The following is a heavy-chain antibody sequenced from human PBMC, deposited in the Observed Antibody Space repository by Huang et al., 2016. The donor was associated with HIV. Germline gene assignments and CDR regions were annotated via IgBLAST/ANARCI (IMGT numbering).Heavy chain of an antibody. Sequence: VQLLESGGGLVQPGGSLRLSCAGSGFNFSSYWMSWIRQAPGKGLEGVASIKPDESEKYYVDSVKGRFTVSRDSAKNSFFLQMSSLRAEDTAVYYCAGPNDIFTVWGQGALVTVSS. D-gene: IGHD3-9*01. V-gene: IGHV3-7*01. CDR2: IKPDESEK. CDR3: AGPNDIFTV. CDR1: GFNFSSYW. J-gene: IGHJ4*02.